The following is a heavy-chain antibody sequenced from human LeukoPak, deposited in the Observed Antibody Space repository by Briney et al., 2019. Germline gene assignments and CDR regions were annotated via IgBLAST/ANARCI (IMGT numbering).Heavy chain of an antibody. CDR1: GGTFTSYG. CDR2: ISAYNGNT. V-gene: IGHV1-18*01. CDR3: SRFSFGSYYYYMDV. D-gene: IGHD3-10*01. J-gene: IGHJ6*03. Sequence: ASVKVSCKASGGTFTSYGISWVRQAPGQGLEWMGWISAYNGNTNYAQKLQGRVTMTTDTSTSTAYMELRSLRSDDTAVYYCSRFSFGSYYYYMDVWGKGTTVTVSS.